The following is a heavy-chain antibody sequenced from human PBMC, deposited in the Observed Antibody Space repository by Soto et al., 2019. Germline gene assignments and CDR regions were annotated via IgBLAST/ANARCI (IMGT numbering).Heavy chain of an antibody. Sequence: ASVKVSCKASGGTFSSYAISWVRQAPGQGLEWMGGIIPIFGTANYAQKFQGRVTITADESTSTAYMELSSLRSEDTAVYYCARVGVDYDFWSVYNYYYGMDVGGQGPTVPVSS. CDR2: IIPIFGTA. J-gene: IGHJ6*02. D-gene: IGHD3-3*01. V-gene: IGHV1-69*13. CDR1: GGTFSSYA. CDR3: ARVGVDYDFWSVYNYYYGMDV.